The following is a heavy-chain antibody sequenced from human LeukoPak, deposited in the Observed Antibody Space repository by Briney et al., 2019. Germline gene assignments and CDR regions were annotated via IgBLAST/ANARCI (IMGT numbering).Heavy chain of an antibody. V-gene: IGHV4-59*08. D-gene: IGHD6-13*01. Sequence: SETLSLTCTVPGGSISSYYWSWIRQPPGKGLEWIGYIYYSGSTNYNPSLKSRVTISADTSKNQFSLKLSSVTAADTAVYYCARHEQGGSSWYMVDYWGQGTLVTVSS. CDR3: ARHEQGGSSWYMVDY. J-gene: IGHJ4*02. CDR2: IYYSGST. CDR1: GGSISSYY.